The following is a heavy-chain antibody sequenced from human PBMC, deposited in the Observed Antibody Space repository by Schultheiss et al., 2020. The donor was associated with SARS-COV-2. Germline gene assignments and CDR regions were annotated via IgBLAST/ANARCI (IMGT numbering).Heavy chain of an antibody. CDR3: ARRAAAGPFDY. CDR2: INPNYFAT. J-gene: IGHJ4*02. V-gene: IGHV1-2*06. D-gene: IGHD6-13*01. CDR1: GYTFTGYY. Sequence: ASVKVSCKASGYTFTGYYMHWLRQAPGQGLEWMGRINPNYFATNYAQKFQGRVTMTRDTSTSTAYMELTSLTSDDTAVYYCARRAAAGPFDYWGQGTLVTVSS.